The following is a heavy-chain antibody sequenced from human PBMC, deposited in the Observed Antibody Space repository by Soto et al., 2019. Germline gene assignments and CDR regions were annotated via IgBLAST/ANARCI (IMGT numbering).Heavy chain of an antibody. CDR3: AKAPGQQKIIFDY. CDR2: ISGSGGST. J-gene: IGHJ4*02. Sequence: SGGSLRLSCAASGFTFSSYAMSWVRQAPGKGLEWVSAISGSGGSTYYADSVKGRFTISRDNSKNTLYLQMNSLRAEDTAVYYCAKAPGQQKIIFDYWGQGTLVTVSS. V-gene: IGHV3-23*01. D-gene: IGHD6-13*01. CDR1: GFTFSSYA.